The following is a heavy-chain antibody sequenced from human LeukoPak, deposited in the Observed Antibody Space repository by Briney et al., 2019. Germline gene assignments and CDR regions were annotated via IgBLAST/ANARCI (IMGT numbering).Heavy chain of an antibody. CDR3: ARGSGYCSSTSRYRRDYYYYYYMDV. J-gene: IGHJ6*03. CDR1: GGTFSSYA. D-gene: IGHD2-2*01. V-gene: IGHV1-69*13. CDR2: IIPIFGTA. Sequence: GASVKVSCKASGGTFSSYAISWVRQAPGQGLEWMGGIIPIFGTANYAQKFQGRVTITADESTSTAYMELSSLRSEDTAVYYCARGSGYCSSTSRYRRDYYYYYYMDVWGKGPTVTVSS.